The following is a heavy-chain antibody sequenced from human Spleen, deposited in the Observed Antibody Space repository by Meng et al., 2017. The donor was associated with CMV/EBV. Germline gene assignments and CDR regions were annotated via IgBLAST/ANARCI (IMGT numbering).Heavy chain of an antibody. V-gene: IGHV3-23*01. D-gene: IGHD2-15*01. J-gene: IGHJ4*02. CDR1: GFTFSSYA. CDR3: ATLAGPFDY. Sequence: GESLKISCAASGFTFSSYAMTWVRQAPGKGLEWVSVISGSGDTTYYADSVKGRFTISRDNSKNTLYLQMNSLRAEDTAVYYCATLAGPFDYWGQGTLVTVSS. CDR2: ISGSGDTT.